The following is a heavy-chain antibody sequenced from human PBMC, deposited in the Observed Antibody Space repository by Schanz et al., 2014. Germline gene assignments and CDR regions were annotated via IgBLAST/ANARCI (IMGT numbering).Heavy chain of an antibody. V-gene: IGHV3-23*04. J-gene: IGHJ3*01. CDR3: ARGGGRDGYNLAFDV. D-gene: IGHD5-12*01. Sequence: EVQLVESGGGLAQPGGSLRLSCAASGFSFSTYAMNWVRQAPGKGLEWISSMYINSGSTQYADSVKGRFIISRDSSKNTLFLQMNSLRAEDTAVYFCARGGGRDGYNLAFDVWGQGTLVTVSS. CDR1: GFSFSTYA. CDR2: MYINSGST.